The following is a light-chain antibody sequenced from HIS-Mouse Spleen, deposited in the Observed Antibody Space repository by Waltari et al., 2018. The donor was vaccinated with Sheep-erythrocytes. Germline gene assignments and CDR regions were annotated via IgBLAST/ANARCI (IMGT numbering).Light chain of an antibody. Sequence: QSVLTQPPSVSGAPGQRVTISCTGSSSNLGAGYDVHRYQQLPGTAPKLLTYGNSNRPSGVPDRFSGSKSGTSASLAITGLQAEDEADYYCQSYDSSLSGSVFGGGTKLTVL. CDR2: GNS. V-gene: IGLV1-40*01. CDR3: QSYDSSLSGSV. J-gene: IGLJ3*02. CDR1: SSNLGAGYD.